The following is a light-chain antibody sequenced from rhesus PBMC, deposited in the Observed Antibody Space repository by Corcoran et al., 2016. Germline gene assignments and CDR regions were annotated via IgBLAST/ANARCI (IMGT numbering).Light chain of an antibody. Sequence: DIQMTQSPSSLSASVGDTVTITCRASQTINNWLDWYQQKPGKAPKLLIYKTSSLQTGVPSRFSGSGSGTDLKLTITSLQPEDFASYYCLQYTTTPFTLGPGTKLDV. J-gene: IGKJ3*01. V-gene: IGKV1-22*01. CDR1: QTINNW. CDR2: KTS. CDR3: LQYTTTPFT.